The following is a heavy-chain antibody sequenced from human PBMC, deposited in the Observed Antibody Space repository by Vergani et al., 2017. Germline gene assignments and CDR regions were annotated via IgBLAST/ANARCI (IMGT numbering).Heavy chain of an antibody. CDR3: TTVNPYTVTTGIDY. V-gene: IGHV3-15*01. D-gene: IGHD4-17*01. Sequence: VQLVESGGGVVQPGRSLRLSCAASGFTFSNAWMSWVRQAPGKGLEWVGRIKSKTDGGTTDYAAPVKGRFTISRDDSKNTLYLQMNSLKTEDTAVYYCTTVNPYTVTTGIDYWGQGTLVTVSS. CDR1: GFTFSNAW. CDR2: IKSKTDGGTT. J-gene: IGHJ4*02.